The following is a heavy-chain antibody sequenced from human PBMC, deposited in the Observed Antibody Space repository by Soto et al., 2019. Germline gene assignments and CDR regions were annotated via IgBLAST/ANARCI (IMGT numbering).Heavy chain of an antibody. D-gene: IGHD3-10*01. CDR3: ARGRLLWFGELTSTPLNWFDP. J-gene: IGHJ5*02. V-gene: IGHV1-8*01. CDR2: MNPNSGNT. CDR1: GYTFTSYD. Sequence: ASVKVSCKASGYTFTSYDINWVRQATRQGLEWMGWMNPNSGNTGYAQKFQGRVTMTRNTSISTAYMELSSLRSEDTAVYYCARGRLLWFGELTSTPLNWFDPWGQGTLVTVSS.